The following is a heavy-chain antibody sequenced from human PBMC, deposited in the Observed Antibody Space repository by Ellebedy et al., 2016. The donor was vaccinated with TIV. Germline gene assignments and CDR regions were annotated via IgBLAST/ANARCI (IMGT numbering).Heavy chain of an antibody. CDR3: ARDKAYGAAAGAIDY. D-gene: IGHD6-13*01. CDR2: IYSGGST. J-gene: IGHJ4*02. CDR1: GFTFSSYA. Sequence: GESLKISCAASGFTFSSYAMSWVRQAPGKGLEWVSVIYSGGSTYYADSVKGRFTISRDNSKNTLYLQMNSLRAEDTAVYYCARDKAYGAAAGAIDYWGQGTLVTVSS. V-gene: IGHV3-53*01.